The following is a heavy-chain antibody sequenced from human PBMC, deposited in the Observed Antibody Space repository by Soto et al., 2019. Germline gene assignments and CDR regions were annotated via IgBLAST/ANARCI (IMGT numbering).Heavy chain of an antibody. D-gene: IGHD5-18*01. J-gene: IGHJ6*02. Sequence: GASVKVSCKASGYTFTIYAMHWVRQAPGQRLEWMGWINAGNGNTKYSQKFQGRVTITRDTSASTAYMELSSLRSEDTAVYYCAPDRYSYGCSNYYYYGMDVWGQGTTVTVSS. CDR2: INAGNGNT. CDR1: GYTFTIYA. CDR3: APDRYSYGCSNYYYYGMDV. V-gene: IGHV1-3*01.